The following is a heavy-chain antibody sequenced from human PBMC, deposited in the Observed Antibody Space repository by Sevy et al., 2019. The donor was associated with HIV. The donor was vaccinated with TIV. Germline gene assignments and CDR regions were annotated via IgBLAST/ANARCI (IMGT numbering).Heavy chain of an antibody. CDR1: GFTFRSNG. J-gene: IGHJ5*02. D-gene: IGHD2-2*01. V-gene: IGHV3-30*02. CDR2: IRYDGSDK. CDR3: AKDGYCSSTSCVNWFDP. Sequence: GGSLRLSCAASGFTFRSNGMHWVRQVPGKGPEWVAFIRYDGSDKYYEDSVKGRFTISRDNSKNTLYLQMNSLRAEDTAVYYCAKDGYCSSTSCVNWFDPWGQGTLVTVSS.